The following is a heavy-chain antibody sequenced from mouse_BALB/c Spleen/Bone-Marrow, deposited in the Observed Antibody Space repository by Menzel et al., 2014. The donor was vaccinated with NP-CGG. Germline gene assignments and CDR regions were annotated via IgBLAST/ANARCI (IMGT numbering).Heavy chain of an antibody. J-gene: IGHJ3*01. CDR3: AGSPPLAY. CDR2: IYPGDDDT. Sequence: QVQLQQSGAELVRPGSSVKISCKASGYAFSRSWMNWVKQRPGQGLEWIGQIYPGDDDTNYSGKFKGRATLTADKSSGTPYIWLSSLTPENSAGYFCAGSPPLAYWGPGTLFTVSP. CDR1: GYAFSRSW. D-gene: IGHD6-2*01. V-gene: IGHV1-80*01.